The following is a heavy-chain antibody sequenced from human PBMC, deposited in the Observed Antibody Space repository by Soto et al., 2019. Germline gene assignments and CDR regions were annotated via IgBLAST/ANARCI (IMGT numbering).Heavy chain of an antibody. D-gene: IGHD3-22*01. CDR2: IITVFGKT. V-gene: IGHV1-69*01. J-gene: IGHJ3*02. Sequence: QVQLVQSGAEVKKPGSSVKLSCKASGGTFSSYAINWVRQAPGQGLEWMGGIITVFGKTNYAQRFQGRVTITADESTTTAYMEVSGLRSEDSAVYYCARAGTYDYDSSGHPDAFDIWGQGTMVTVSS. CDR3: ARAGTYDYDSSGHPDAFDI. CDR1: GGTFSSYA.